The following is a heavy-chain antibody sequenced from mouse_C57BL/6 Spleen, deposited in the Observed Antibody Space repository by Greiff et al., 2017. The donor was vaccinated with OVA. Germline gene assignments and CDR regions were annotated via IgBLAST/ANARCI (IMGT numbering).Heavy chain of an antibody. V-gene: IGHV10-3*01. Sequence: EVKLVESGGGLVQPKGSLKLSCAASGFTFNTYAMHWVRQAPGKGLEWVARIRSKSSNYATYYADSVKDRFTISRDDSQSMLYLQMNNLKTEDTAMYYCVREERVITTVVATGYFDVWGTGTTVTVSS. CDR2: IRSKSSNYAT. CDR3: VREERVITTVVATGYFDV. J-gene: IGHJ1*03. CDR1: GFTFNTYA. D-gene: IGHD1-1*01.